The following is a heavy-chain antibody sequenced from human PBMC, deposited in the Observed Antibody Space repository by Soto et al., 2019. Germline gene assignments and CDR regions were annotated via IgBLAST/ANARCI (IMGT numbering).Heavy chain of an antibody. J-gene: IGHJ1*01. V-gene: IGHV3-23*01. D-gene: IGHD2-15*01. Sequence: EVQLLESGGRLVQPGGSLRLSCAASGFTFSSHAMSWVRQSPGKGLEWVSAISSSGTYFADSVKGRFTISRDTSKSTLYLQMNSLRAEDTAVYYCAKGLECNGGSCYFSLAGEYFQHWGQGTLVTVSS. CDR3: AKGLECNGGSCYFSLAGEYFQH. CDR2: ISSSGT. CDR1: GFTFSSHA.